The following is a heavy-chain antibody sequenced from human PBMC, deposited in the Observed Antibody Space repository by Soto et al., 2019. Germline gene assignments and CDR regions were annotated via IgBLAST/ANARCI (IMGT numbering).Heavy chain of an antibody. Sequence: QVQLQVSGPGLVKPSETLSLTCTVSGDSISSYSWSWVRQPPGKGLEWIGNIHYNGNTKYSPSLKSRVAMSVDTSKNHVSLKLISVTTADTAVYFCAREGNLGRWIQPLDSWGQGTLVTVSS. CDR1: GDSISSYS. V-gene: IGHV4-59*01. D-gene: IGHD2-2*03. CDR3: AREGNLGRWIQPLDS. J-gene: IGHJ4*02. CDR2: IHYNGNT.